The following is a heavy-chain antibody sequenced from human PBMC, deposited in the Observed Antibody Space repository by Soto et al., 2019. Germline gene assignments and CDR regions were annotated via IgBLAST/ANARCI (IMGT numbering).Heavy chain of an antibody. V-gene: IGHV4-59*02. Sequence: SETLSLTCTVSGGSVNNYYWSWVRLSPGKGLEWIGYIYYTGRTNYNPSLESRVTISVDTSKNQFSLKLRSVTAADTAVYYCARDSSNSWYSPMDPWGQGILVTVSS. CDR1: GGSVNNYY. J-gene: IGHJ5*02. CDR3: ARDSSNSWYSPMDP. CDR2: IYYTGRT. D-gene: IGHD1-1*01.